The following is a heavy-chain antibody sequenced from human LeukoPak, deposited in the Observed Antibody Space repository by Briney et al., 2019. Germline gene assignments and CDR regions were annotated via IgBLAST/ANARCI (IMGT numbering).Heavy chain of an antibody. D-gene: IGHD3-10*01. Sequence: GGSLRLSCAASGFTFSSYEMNWVRQAPGKGLEWVSYISRSGSTIYYADSVKGRFTISRDNAKNSLYLQMNSLRAEDTAVYYCARVSGGYYGSGQSDYWGQGTLVTVSS. CDR2: ISRSGSTI. CDR3: ARVSGGYYGSGQSDY. V-gene: IGHV3-48*03. CDR1: GFTFSSYE. J-gene: IGHJ4*02.